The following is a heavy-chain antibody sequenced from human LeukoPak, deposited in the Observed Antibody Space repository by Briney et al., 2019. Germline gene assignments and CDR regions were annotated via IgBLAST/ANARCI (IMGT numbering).Heavy chain of an antibody. Sequence: ASVKVSCKASGYTFTDYYMHWVRQAPGQGLEWMGWIKPNSGGTNYAQKFQGRVTMTRDTSISTAYMELSRLRSDDTVVYFCARDGHDSAGYYEDYWGQGTLVTVSS. CDR1: GYTFTDYY. CDR3: ARDGHDSAGYYEDY. D-gene: IGHD3-22*01. CDR2: IKPNSGGT. V-gene: IGHV1-2*02. J-gene: IGHJ4*02.